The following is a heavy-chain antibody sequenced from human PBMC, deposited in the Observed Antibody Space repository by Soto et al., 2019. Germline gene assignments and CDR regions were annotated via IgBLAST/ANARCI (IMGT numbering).Heavy chain of an antibody. CDR2: ITNTGITT. D-gene: IGHD4-17*01. V-gene: IGHV3-23*01. CDR3: AKGFDYGDTKHIDH. J-gene: IGHJ4*02. Sequence: PGGYLILSXAASGFGFSTHALSWVRQAPGKGLEWLSSITNTGITTHYADSVKGRFTISRENSRNTLHLQMNNLRVDDTAVYYCAKGFDYGDTKHIDHWGQGTLVTVSS. CDR1: GFGFSTHA.